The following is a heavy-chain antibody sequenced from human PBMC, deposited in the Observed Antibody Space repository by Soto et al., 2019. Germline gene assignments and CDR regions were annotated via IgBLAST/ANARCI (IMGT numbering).Heavy chain of an antibody. CDR3: ASILPSAVGATSEVDY. CDR2: INGDGSST. J-gene: IGHJ4*02. CDR1: GFTFSIYW. D-gene: IGHD1-26*01. V-gene: IGHV3-74*01. Sequence: EVQLVESGGGLVQPGGSLRLSCAASGFTFSIYWMHWVRQAPGKGLVWVSRINGDGSSTSYGDSVKGRFTISRDNAKNTLYLQMNSLRAEDTAVYYCASILPSAVGATSEVDYWGQGTLVNVSS.